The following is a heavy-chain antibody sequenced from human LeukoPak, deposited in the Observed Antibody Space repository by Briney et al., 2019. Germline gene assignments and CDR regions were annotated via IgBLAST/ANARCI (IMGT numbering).Heavy chain of an antibody. V-gene: IGHV3-30*18. CDR2: ISYDGSNK. CDR1: GFTFSSYG. Sequence: GGSLRLSCAASGFTFSSYGMHWVRQAPGKGLEWGGDISYDGSNKYYADSVKGRFTISRDNSKNTLYLQMNSLRAEDTAVYYCAKDLSMVATRYYFDYWGQGTLVTVSS. CDR3: AKDLSMVATRYYFDY. J-gene: IGHJ4*02. D-gene: IGHD5-12*01.